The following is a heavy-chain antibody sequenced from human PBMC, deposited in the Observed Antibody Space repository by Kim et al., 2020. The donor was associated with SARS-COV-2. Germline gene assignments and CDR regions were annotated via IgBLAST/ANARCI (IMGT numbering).Heavy chain of an antibody. CDR2: IYYSGST. D-gene: IGHD1-26*01. CDR1: GGSISSSSYY. Sequence: SETLSLTCTVSGGSISSSSYYWGWIRQPPGKGLEWIGSIYYSGSTYYNPSLKSRVTISVDTSKNQFSLKLSSVTAADTAVYYCARGPSGYVDYWGQGTLVTVSS. V-gene: IGHV4-39*07. J-gene: IGHJ4*02. CDR3: ARGPSGYVDY.